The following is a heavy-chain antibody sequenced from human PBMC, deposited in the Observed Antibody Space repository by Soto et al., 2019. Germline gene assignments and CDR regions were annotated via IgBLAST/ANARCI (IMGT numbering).Heavy chain of an antibody. J-gene: IGHJ6*02. CDR1: GFTFSSYW. CDR2: IKEDGAEK. V-gene: IGHV3-7*01. Sequence: QSGGSLRLSCAASGFTFSSYWMSWVRQAPGKGLEWVASIKEDGAEKYYVDSVEGRFTISRDNAENSLYLHMNSLRAEDTAVYRCARGWGYFDNSGFPYFYAMDVWGQGTTVTVSS. D-gene: IGHD3-22*01. CDR3: ARGWGYFDNSGFPYFYAMDV.